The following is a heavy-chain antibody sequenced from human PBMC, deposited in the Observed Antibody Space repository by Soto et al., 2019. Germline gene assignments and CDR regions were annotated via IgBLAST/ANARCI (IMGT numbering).Heavy chain of an antibody. D-gene: IGHD3-3*01. J-gene: IGHJ6*02. Sequence: SETLSLTCTVSGGSISSYYWSWIRQPPGKGLEWIGFIYYSGSTNYNPSLKSRVTISVDTSKNQFSLKLSSVTAADTAVYYCARIGTHGRFLEWLPSRYYYYGMDVWXQGTTVTVSS. CDR2: IYYSGST. CDR1: GGSISSYY. V-gene: IGHV4-59*01. CDR3: ARIGTHGRFLEWLPSRYYYYGMDV.